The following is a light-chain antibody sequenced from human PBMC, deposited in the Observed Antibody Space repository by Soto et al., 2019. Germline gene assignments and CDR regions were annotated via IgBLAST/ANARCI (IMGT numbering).Light chain of an antibody. CDR1: QSVSSNY. J-gene: IGKJ1*01. V-gene: IGKV3-20*01. Sequence: EIVLTQSPGTLSLSPGERATLSCRASQSVSSNYLAWYQQKPGQPHRLLIYGASSRATGIPDRFSGSGSGTDFTLNISRLEPEDFAVYYCEQYGSSSWTFGQGTKVDIK. CDR2: GAS. CDR3: EQYGSSSWT.